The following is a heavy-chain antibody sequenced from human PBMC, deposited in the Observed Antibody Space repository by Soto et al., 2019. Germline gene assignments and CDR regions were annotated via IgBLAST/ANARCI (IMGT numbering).Heavy chain of an antibody. CDR2: ISYSGST. J-gene: IGHJ4*02. D-gene: IGHD3-10*01. V-gene: IGHV4-30-4*01. Sequence: QVQLQESGPRLVKPSQTLSLTCTVSDASMSSGHYYWSWIRQPPGKGLEWLGYISYSGSTYYKPSLNSRLTMSLDTSKRQFFLELTSVTAADTAVYYCVREGTEGLGSFKAFDYWGQGILVTVSS. CDR3: VREGTEGLGSFKAFDY. CDR1: DASMSSGHYY.